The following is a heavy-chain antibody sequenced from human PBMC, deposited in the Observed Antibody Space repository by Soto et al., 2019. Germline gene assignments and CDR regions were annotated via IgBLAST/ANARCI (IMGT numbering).Heavy chain of an antibody. CDR2: IYYIGST. Sequence: SETLSLTCTVSGDSITNSNYYWGWFRQPPGKGLEWIASIYYIGSTYYNPSLKSRVTISVDTSNNQFSLNLNSVTASDTAVYYCAGRNSLASVSLNFRELSNYKLIAPRGPGTLVTVSS. CDR1: GDSITNSNYY. CDR3: AGRNSLASVSLNFRELSNYKLIAP. J-gene: IGHJ5*02. V-gene: IGHV4-39*01. D-gene: IGHD3-16*02.